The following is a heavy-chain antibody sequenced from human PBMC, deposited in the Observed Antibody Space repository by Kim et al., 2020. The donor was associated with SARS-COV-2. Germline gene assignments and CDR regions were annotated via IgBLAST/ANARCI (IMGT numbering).Heavy chain of an antibody. CDR1: GFNFSNFG. Sequence: GGSLRLSCAASGFNFSNFGMHWVRQAPGKGLEWVSVIWYDGSLKYYGDSVKGRFTVSRDNSKNMMYLQMNSLRGEDTAVYYCAKGVYGSGREGDYWGQRTLLSVSS. D-gene: IGHD3-10*01. V-gene: IGHV3-33*06. J-gene: IGHJ4*02. CDR3: AKGVYGSGREGDY. CDR2: IWYDGSLK.